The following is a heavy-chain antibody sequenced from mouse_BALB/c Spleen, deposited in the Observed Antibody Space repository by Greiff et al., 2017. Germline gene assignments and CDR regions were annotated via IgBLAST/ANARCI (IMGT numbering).Heavy chain of an antibody. Sequence: EVQLQQSGPELVKPGASVKMSCKASGYTFTSYVMHWVKQKPGQGLEWIGYINPYNDGTKYNEKFKGKATLTSDKSSSTAYMELSSLTSEDSAVYYCARGDGNYEGYAMDYWGQGTSVTVSS. D-gene: IGHD2-1*01. CDR1: GYTFTSYV. CDR2: INPYNDGT. V-gene: IGHV1-14*01. J-gene: IGHJ4*01. CDR3: ARGDGNYEGYAMDY.